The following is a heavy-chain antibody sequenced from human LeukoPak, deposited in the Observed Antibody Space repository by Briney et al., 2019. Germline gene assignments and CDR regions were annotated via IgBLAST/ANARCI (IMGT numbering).Heavy chain of an antibody. Sequence: GGSLRLSCAASGFTFSSYEMNWVRQAPGKGLEWVSYISSSGSTMCYADSVKGRFTISRDNAKNSLYLQMNSLRAEDTAVYYCAELGITMIGGVWGKGTTVTISS. CDR3: AELGITMIGGV. J-gene: IGHJ6*04. V-gene: IGHV3-48*03. CDR1: GFTFSSYE. D-gene: IGHD3-10*02. CDR2: ISSSGSTM.